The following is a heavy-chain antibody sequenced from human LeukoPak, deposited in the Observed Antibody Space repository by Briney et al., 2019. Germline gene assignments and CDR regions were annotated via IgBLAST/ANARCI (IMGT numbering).Heavy chain of an antibody. Sequence: PSETLSLTCTVSGGSISSSSYYWGWIRQPPGKGLERIGSIYYSGSTYYNPSLKSRVTISVDTSKNQFSLKLSSVTAADTAVYYCARADYGDYGSWFDPWGQGTLVTVSS. J-gene: IGHJ5*02. CDR2: IYYSGST. D-gene: IGHD4-17*01. CDR3: ARADYGDYGSWFDP. V-gene: IGHV4-39*01. CDR1: GGSISSSSYY.